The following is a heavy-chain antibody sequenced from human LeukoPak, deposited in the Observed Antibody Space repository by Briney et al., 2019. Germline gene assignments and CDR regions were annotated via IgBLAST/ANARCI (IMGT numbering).Heavy chain of an antibody. CDR1: GYTFTSYG. V-gene: IGHV1-18*04. CDR2: ISAYNGNT. J-gene: IGHJ5*02. D-gene: IGHD6-13*01. Sequence: VASVKVSCKASGYTFTSYGISWVRQAPGQGLEWMGWISAYNGNTNYAQKLQGRVTVTTDTSTSTAYMELRSLRPDDTAVYYCARDLPPSTQQLVRTVLGPRVNWFDPWGQGTLVTVSS. CDR3: ARDLPPSTQQLVRTVLGPRVNWFDP.